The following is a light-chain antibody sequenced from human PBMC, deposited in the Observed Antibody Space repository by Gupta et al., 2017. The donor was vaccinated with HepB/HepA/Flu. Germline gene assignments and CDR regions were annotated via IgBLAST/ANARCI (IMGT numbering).Light chain of an antibody. Sequence: SSELKQPPSVSVSPGQTARLTCSGDALPKQYAYWYQQKPGQAPVMVIYKDSERPSGIPERFSGSSSGTTVTLTIRGVQAEDEADYYCQSADSNANYVVFGGGTKLTVL. V-gene: IGLV3-25*03. J-gene: IGLJ2*01. CDR3: QSADSNANYVV. CDR2: KDS. CDR1: ALPKQY.